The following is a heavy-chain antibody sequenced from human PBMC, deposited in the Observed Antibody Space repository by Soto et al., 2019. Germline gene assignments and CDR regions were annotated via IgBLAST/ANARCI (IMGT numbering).Heavy chain of an antibody. J-gene: IGHJ4*02. CDR3: ARDRYSDGSDY. CDR1: GFTVSSNH. D-gene: IGHD3-10*01. V-gene: IGHV3-66*01. CDR2: IYSGGTT. Sequence: VQLVASGGGLVQPGGSLRLSCAASGFTVSSNHMSWVRQAPGKGLEWVSVIYSGGTTYYADSVKGRFTISRDNSKNTLYLQMNSLRVEDTAVYYCARDRYSDGSDYWGQGTLVTVSS.